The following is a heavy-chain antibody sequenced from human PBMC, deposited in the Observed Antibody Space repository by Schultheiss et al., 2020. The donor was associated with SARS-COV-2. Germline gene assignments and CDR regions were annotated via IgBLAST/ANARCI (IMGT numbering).Heavy chain of an antibody. CDR3: ARGGVGITMILVVLGNYFYFDL. D-gene: IGHD3-22*01. CDR1: GGSLSAYY. J-gene: IGHJ2*01. Sequence: SQTLSLTCAAYGGSLSAYYCSWIRQSPGTGLEWIGEINPSGGTNYNPSLKSRVTISVDTSKNQFSLKLSSVTAAETAVYYCARGGVGITMILVVLGNYFYFDLWGRGTLVTVSS. CDR2: INPSGGT. V-gene: IGHV4-34*01.